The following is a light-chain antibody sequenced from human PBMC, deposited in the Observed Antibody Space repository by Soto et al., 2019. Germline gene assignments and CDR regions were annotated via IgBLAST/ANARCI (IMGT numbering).Light chain of an antibody. CDR3: LQANSFPLT. Sequence: EIVMTQSPATLSVSPGERATLSCRTSQSVSSNLAWYQQKPGQAPRLLIYGASTRATGIPARFSGSGSGPEFTLTISSLQSEDFATYYCLQANSFPLTFGGGTKVEIK. CDR2: GAS. V-gene: IGKV3-15*01. CDR1: QSVSSN. J-gene: IGKJ4*01.